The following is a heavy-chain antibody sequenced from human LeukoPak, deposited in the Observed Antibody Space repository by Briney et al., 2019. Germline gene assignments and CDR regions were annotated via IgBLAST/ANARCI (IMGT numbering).Heavy chain of an antibody. CDR1: GFTFSSYG. CDR3: ATGPGIAAAVTGYFQH. V-gene: IGHV3-30*02. Sequence: PGGSLRLSCAASGFTFSSYGMHWVRQAPGKGLEWVAFIRYDGSNKYYADSVKGRFTISRDNSKNTLYLQMNSLRAEDTAVYYCATGPGIAAAVTGYFQHWGQGTLVTVSS. J-gene: IGHJ1*01. D-gene: IGHD6-13*01. CDR2: IRYDGSNK.